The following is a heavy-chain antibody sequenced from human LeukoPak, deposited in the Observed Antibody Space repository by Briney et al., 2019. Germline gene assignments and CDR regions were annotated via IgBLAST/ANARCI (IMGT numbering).Heavy chain of an antibody. Sequence: PSQTLSLTCTVSGGSISSGGYYWSWIRQPPGKGLEWIGYIYHSGSTYYNPSLKSRVTISVDRSKNQFSLKLSSVTAADTAVYYCARFVVPAAIDWFDPWGQGTLVTVSS. CDR2: IYHSGST. CDR3: ARFVVPAAIDWFDP. V-gene: IGHV4-30-2*01. D-gene: IGHD2-2*01. J-gene: IGHJ5*02. CDR1: GGSISSGGYY.